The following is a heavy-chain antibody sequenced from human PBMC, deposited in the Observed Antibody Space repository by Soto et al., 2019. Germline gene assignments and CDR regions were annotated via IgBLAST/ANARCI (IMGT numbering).Heavy chain of an antibody. J-gene: IGHJ4*02. Sequence: GGSLRLSCAASGYTFSTYAMTWVRQAPGKGLEWVSAIIGTGVSTYYADSVKGRLTTSRDNSKNTLYLQMNSLRAEDTAVYYCAKSGSWNYYWFDYWGQGTLVTVSS. D-gene: IGHD1-26*01. CDR3: AKSGSWNYYWFDY. CDR1: GYTFSTYA. V-gene: IGHV3-23*01. CDR2: IIGTGVST.